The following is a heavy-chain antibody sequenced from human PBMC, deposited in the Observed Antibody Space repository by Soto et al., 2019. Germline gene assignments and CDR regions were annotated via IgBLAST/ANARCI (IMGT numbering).Heavy chain of an antibody. Sequence: ASVNVSCKASAGTFSSYSISWVRQAPGQGLEWMGGIIPIFGTANYAQKFQGRVTITADESTSTAYMELSSLRSEDTAVYYCARESSGSYYYYGMDVWGQGTTVTVSS. CDR1: AGTFSSYS. J-gene: IGHJ6*02. D-gene: IGHD1-26*01. CDR3: ARESSGSYYYYGMDV. V-gene: IGHV1-69*13. CDR2: IIPIFGTA.